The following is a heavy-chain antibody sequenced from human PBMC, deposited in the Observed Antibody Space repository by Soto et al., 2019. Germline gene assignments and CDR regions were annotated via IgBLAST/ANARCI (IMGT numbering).Heavy chain of an antibody. CDR3: AIVTITRIRGEPPAH. Sequence: PGGSLRLSCTDSGVIFSTFSVSWVRRSPGKGLEWVSGITGSGGSTNYADSVKGRFTISRDNSKDTLYLQMNSLRAEDTAIYYCAIVTITRIRGEPPAHWGQGTLVTVSS. V-gene: IGHV3-23*01. D-gene: IGHD3-10*01. CDR2: ITGSGGST. CDR1: GVIFSTFS. J-gene: IGHJ4*02.